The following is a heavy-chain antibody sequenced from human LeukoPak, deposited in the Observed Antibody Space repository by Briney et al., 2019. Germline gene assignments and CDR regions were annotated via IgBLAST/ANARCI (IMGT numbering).Heavy chain of an antibody. Sequence: SETLSLTCTVSGGSISSYYWSWIRQPAGKGLEWIGYIYHRGSANYNPSLKSRVAVSLDTSKNQFSLKLSSVTAADTAIYYCARGGGYYTSGSYLGYWGRGTLVTVSS. CDR1: GGSISSYY. CDR3: ARGGGYYTSGSYLGY. CDR2: IYHRGSA. V-gene: IGHV4-59*01. D-gene: IGHD3-10*01. J-gene: IGHJ4*02.